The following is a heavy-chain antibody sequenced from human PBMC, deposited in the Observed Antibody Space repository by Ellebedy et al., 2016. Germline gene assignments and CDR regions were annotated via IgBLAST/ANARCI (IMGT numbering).Heavy chain of an antibody. CDR2: IYHSGST. Sequence: GSLRLSCAVSGGSISSSNWWSWVRPPPGKGLEWIGEIYHSGSTNYNPSLKSRVTISVDKSKNQFSLKLSSVTAADTAVYYCARNYYDSSGYDGHFDYWGQGTLVTVSS. V-gene: IGHV4-4*02. D-gene: IGHD3-22*01. CDR3: ARNYYDSSGYDGHFDY. CDR1: GGSISSSNW. J-gene: IGHJ4*02.